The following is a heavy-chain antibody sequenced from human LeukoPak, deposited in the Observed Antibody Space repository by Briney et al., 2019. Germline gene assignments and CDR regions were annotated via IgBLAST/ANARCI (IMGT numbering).Heavy chain of an antibody. CDR1: GFTFSDFH. Sequence: GGSLRLSCAASGFTFSDFHMSWIRQAPGKGLGWVSYISGSAGTTYSAASVEGRFTSSRDNAKNSLYLQMNSLRAEDTAVYYCAREGSSSWFVNSWGQGTLVTVSS. V-gene: IGHV3-11*01. D-gene: IGHD6-13*01. J-gene: IGHJ4*02. CDR3: AREGSSSWFVNS. CDR2: ISGSAGTT.